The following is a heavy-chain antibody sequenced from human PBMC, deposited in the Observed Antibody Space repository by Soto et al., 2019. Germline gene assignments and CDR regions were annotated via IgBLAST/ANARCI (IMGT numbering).Heavy chain of an antibody. CDR1: GFTFSDYW. CDR3: ASSMGRGGNDY. CDR2: IKTDGSEK. Sequence: EVQLVESGGGLVQPGGSLRLSCAASGFTFSDYWMSWVRQAPGKGLECVANIKTDGSEKYYVDPVKGRFTISRDNAKNSLYLQMNSLRAEDTAVYYCASSMGRGGNDYWGRGPWSPSPQ. D-gene: IGHD3-10*01. J-gene: IGHJ4*02. V-gene: IGHV3-7*05.